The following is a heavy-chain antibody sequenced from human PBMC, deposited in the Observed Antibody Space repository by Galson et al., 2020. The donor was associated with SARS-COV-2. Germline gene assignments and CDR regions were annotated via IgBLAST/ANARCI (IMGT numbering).Heavy chain of an antibody. CDR2: IYSGGST. J-gene: IGHJ4*02. D-gene: IGHD3-22*01. CDR3: ARGAHYDSSGGPLPPYRYFDY. Sequence: GESLKISCAASGFTVSSNYMSWVRQAPGKGLEWVSVIYSGGSTYYADSVKGRFTISRDNSKNTLYLQMNSLRAEDTAVYYCARGAHYDSSGGPLPPYRYFDYWGQGTLVTVSS. V-gene: IGHV3-66*01. CDR1: GFTVSSNY.